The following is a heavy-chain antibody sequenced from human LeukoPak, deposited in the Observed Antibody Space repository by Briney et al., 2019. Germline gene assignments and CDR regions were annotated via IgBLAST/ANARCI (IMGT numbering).Heavy chain of an antibody. Sequence: PSETLSLTCTVSGGSISSYYWSWIRQPPGKGLEWIGEINHSGSTNYNPSLKSRVTISVDTSKNQFSLKLSSVTAADTAVYYCARTSGWYPGYFDYWGQGTLVTVSS. D-gene: IGHD6-19*01. CDR3: ARTSGWYPGYFDY. V-gene: IGHV4-34*01. J-gene: IGHJ4*02. CDR2: INHSGST. CDR1: GGSISSYY.